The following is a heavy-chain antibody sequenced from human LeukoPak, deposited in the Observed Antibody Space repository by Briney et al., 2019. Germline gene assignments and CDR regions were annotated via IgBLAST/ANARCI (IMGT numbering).Heavy chain of an antibody. V-gene: IGHV1-69*05. J-gene: IGHJ5*02. CDR3: ARDPEGYCSGGSCQSGDP. Sequence: GASVKVSCKASGGTFSSYAISLVRQAPGQGLEWMGRIIPIFGTANYAQKFQGRVTITTDESTSTAYMELSSLRSEDTAVYYCARDPEGYCSGGSCQSGDPWGQGTLVTVSS. CDR2: IIPIFGTA. CDR1: GGTFSSYA. D-gene: IGHD2-15*01.